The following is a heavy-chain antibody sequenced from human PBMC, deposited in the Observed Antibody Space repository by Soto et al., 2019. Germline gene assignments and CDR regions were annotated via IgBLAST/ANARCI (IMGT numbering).Heavy chain of an antibody. CDR3: ARGVSAGVDY. V-gene: IGHV1-8*01. Sequence: GASVDVSCKASVYSFTRLDMNWVRQTAGQGLEWMGWMEPSTGRTGYAQKFQGRVTMTRDTSINTAYMELTTLTSDDTAFYYCARGVSAGVDYWGQGTLVTASS. J-gene: IGHJ4*02. CDR2: MEPSTGRT. D-gene: IGHD1-26*01. CDR1: VYSFTRLD.